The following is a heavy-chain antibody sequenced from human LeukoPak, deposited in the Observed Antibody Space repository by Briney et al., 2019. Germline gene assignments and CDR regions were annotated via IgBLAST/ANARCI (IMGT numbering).Heavy chain of an antibody. D-gene: IGHD3-10*01. J-gene: IGHJ6*03. Sequence: SETLSLTCTVSGGSISSYYWSWIRQPAGKGLEWIGRIYTSGSTNYNPSLKSRVTMSVDTSKNQFSLKLSSVTAADTAVYYCARDQAVRRRTGRYYYYMDVWGKGTTVTISS. V-gene: IGHV4-4*07. CDR1: GGSISSYY. CDR3: ARDQAVRRRTGRYYYYMDV. CDR2: IYTSGST.